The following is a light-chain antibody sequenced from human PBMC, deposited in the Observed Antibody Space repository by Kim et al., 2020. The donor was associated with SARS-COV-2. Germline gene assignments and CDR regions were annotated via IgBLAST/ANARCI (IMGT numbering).Light chain of an antibody. J-gene: IGKJ1*01. CDR1: RSVSVN. Sequence: VSPWERTTLSCGASRSVSVNLAWYQQKPGQAPRLFIYDASTRATGIPARFSGSGSGTEFTLTISSLQSEDFAVYYCQQYDNWLWTFGQGTKVDIK. CDR2: DAS. CDR3: QQYDNWLWT. V-gene: IGKV3-15*01.